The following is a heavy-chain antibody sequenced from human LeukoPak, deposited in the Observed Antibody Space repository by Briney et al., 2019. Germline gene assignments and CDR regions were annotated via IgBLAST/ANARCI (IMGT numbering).Heavy chain of an antibody. J-gene: IGHJ4*02. CDR3: ARGTGYCTNGVCYTGGYFDY. V-gene: IGHV4-4*02. CDR1: GVSISSSNW. Sequence: PSETLSLTCAVSGVSISSSNWWSWVRQPPGKGLEWIGEIYHSGSTNYNPSLKSRVTISVDKSKNQFSLKLSSVTAADTAVYYCARGTGYCTNGVCYTGGYFDYWGQGTLVTVSS. CDR2: IYHSGST. D-gene: IGHD2-8*01.